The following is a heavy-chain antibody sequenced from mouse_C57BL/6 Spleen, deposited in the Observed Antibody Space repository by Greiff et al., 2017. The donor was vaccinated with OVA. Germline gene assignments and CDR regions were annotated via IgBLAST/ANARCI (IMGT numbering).Heavy chain of an antibody. Sequence: VQLQQSGPELVKPGASVKIPCKASGYTFTDYNMDWVKQSHGKSLEWIGDINPNNGGTIYNQKFKGKATLTVDKSSSTAYMELRSLTSEYTAVYYCARGVLLQESFDYWGQGTTLTVSS. CDR3: ARGVLLQESFDY. D-gene: IGHD1-1*01. J-gene: IGHJ2*01. CDR2: INPNNGGT. V-gene: IGHV1-18*01. CDR1: GYTFTDYN.